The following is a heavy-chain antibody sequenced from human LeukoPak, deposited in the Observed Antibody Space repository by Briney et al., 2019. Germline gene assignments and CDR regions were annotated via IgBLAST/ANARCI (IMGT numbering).Heavy chain of an antibody. J-gene: IGHJ6*03. D-gene: IGHD4-17*01. CDR2: MRYDGANK. Sequence: PGGSLRLSCAACGFTFSTYCIHWARQAPGKGLEWVAFMRYDGANKWYADSVKGRFTISRDNSKNMLYLQITSLRDEDPAVYHCAKDSDYGDYPSAYYYMDVWGKGTTVTVSS. CDR3: AKDSDYGDYPSAYYYMDV. CDR1: GFTFSTYC. V-gene: IGHV3-30*02.